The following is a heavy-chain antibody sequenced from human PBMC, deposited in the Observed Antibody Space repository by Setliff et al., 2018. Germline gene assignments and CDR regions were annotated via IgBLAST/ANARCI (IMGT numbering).Heavy chain of an antibody. CDR3: ARAPFSSGWYGGWEYYFDY. Sequence: VGSLRLSCAASGFTFSSYSMNWVRQAPGKGLEWVSSISSTSTYIYYADSVKGRFTISRDNARNSLYLQMNSLRAEDTAVYYCARAPFSSGWYGGWEYYFDYWGQGTQVTVSS. CDR1: GFTFSSYS. J-gene: IGHJ4*02. D-gene: IGHD6-19*01. CDR2: ISSTSTYI. V-gene: IGHV3-21*01.